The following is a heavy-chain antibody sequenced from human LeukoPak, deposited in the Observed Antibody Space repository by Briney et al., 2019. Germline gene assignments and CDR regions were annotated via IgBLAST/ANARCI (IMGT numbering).Heavy chain of an antibody. CDR2: INPSGGST. D-gene: IGHD2-21*01. J-gene: IGHJ4*02. Sequence: ASVKVSCTASGFRFTGYYMHWVRQAPGQGLEWMGIINPSGGSTSYAQKFQGRVTMTRDTSTSTVYMELSSLRSDDTAVYYCARGGAYRSIDDYWGQGTLVTVSS. CDR3: ARGGAYRSIDDY. V-gene: IGHV1-46*01. CDR1: GFRFTGYY.